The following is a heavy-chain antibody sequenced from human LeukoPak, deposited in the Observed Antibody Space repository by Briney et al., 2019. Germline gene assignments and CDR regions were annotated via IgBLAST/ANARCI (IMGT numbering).Heavy chain of an antibody. V-gene: IGHV1-2*02. CDR3: ARLRGRYYYGSGANPMDV. D-gene: IGHD3-10*01. CDR2: INPNSGGT. J-gene: IGHJ6*03. CDR1: GYTFTGYY. Sequence: GASVKVSCKASGYTFTGYYMHWVRQAPGQGLEWMGWINPNSGGTNYAQKFQGRVTMTRDTSISTAYMELSRLRSDDTAVYYCARLRGRYYYGSGANPMDVWGKGTTVTVSS.